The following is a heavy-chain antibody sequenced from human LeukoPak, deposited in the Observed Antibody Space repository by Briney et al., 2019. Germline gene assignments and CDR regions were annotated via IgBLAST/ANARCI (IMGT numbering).Heavy chain of an antibody. CDR3: AKERTGGWPFDY. CDR1: GFTFSGYA. V-gene: IGHV3-23*01. CDR2: ISGSGGTT. J-gene: IGHJ4*02. Sequence: GGSLRLSCAASGFTFSGYAMSWVRQAPGKGPEWGSGISGSGGTTYYADSVKGRLTISRDNSKNTLYLQMNSLRADDTAVYYCAKERTGGWPFDYWGQGTLVTVSS. D-gene: IGHD6-19*01.